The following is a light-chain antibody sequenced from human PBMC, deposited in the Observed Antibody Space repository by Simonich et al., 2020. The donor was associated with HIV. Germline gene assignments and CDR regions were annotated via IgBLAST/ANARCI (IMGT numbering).Light chain of an antibody. Sequence: QSVLTQPPSVSGAPGQRVTMSCTGSSSNIGAGYDVHWYQQFPGTAPKLLIYGNSNRPSGVPDRVSGSKSGTSASLAITGLQAEDEADYYCQSYDSSLEGVFGGGTKLTVL. V-gene: IGLV1-40*01. CDR3: QSYDSSLEGV. CDR1: SSNIGAGYD. J-gene: IGLJ3*02. CDR2: GNS.